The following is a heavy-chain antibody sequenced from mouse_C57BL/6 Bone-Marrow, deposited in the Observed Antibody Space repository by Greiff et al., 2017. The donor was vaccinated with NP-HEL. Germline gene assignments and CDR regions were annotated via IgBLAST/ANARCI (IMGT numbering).Heavy chain of an antibody. CDR1: GYTFTSYW. Sequence: VQLQQPGAELVKPGASVKMSCKASGYTFTSYWITWVKQRPGQGLEWIGDIYPGSGSTNYNEKFKSKATLSVVSSSRTAYMQLSSLTSEDSAVYYCASGGGSSYYFDYWGQGTTLTVSA. CDR2: IYPGSGST. CDR3: ASGGGSSYYFDY. D-gene: IGHD1-1*01. V-gene: IGHV1-55*01. J-gene: IGHJ2*01.